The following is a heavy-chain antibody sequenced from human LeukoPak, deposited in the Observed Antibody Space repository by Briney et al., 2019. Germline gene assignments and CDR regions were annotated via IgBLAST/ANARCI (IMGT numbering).Heavy chain of an antibody. D-gene: IGHD6-19*01. CDR2: IYPGDSDT. V-gene: IGHV5-51*01. CDR3: ARHAVAGNYYYGMDV. CDR1: GYSFTNYW. Sequence: GESLQISCKGSGYSFTNYWIGWVRQMPGKGLEWMGIIYPGDSDTRYSPSFQGQVTISADKSISTAYLQWSSLRASDTAIYYCARHAVAGNYYYGMDVWGQGTTVTVSS. J-gene: IGHJ6*02.